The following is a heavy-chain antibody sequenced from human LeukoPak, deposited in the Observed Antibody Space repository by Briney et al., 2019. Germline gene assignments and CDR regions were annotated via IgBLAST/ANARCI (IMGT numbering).Heavy chain of an antibody. J-gene: IGHJ5*02. V-gene: IGHV4-39*01. CDR3: ARKGDVVVVAGNWFDP. D-gene: IGHD2-15*01. Sequence: SETLSLTCTVSGGSISSSSYYWGWIRQPPGKGLEWIGSIYYSGSTYYNSSLKSRGTISVDTSKNQFSLKLTSVTAADTAVYYCARKGDVVVVAGNWFDPWGQGTLVIVSS. CDR2: IYYSGST. CDR1: GGSISSSSYY.